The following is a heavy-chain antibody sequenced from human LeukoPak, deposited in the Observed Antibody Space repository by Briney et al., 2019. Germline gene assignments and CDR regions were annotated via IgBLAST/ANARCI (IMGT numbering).Heavy chain of an antibody. CDR3: ARDGGPSDTVVVPAAMTDY. J-gene: IGHJ4*02. CDR1: GFTFSSYS. Sequence: GGSLRLSCAASGFTFSSYSMNWVRQAPGKGLEWVSSISSSSSYIYYADSVKGRFTISRDDAKNSLYLQMNSLRAEDTAVYYCARDGGPSDTVVVPAAMTDYWGQGTLVTVS. D-gene: IGHD2-2*01. V-gene: IGHV3-21*01. CDR2: ISSSSSYI.